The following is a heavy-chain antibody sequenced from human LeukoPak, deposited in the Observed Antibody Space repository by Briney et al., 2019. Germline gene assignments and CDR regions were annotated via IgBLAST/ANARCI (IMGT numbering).Heavy chain of an antibody. CDR2: IGGSGSST. CDR1: GFTFSSYA. Sequence: GGSLRLSCAASGFTFSSYAMSWVRQAPGKVLGWVSAIGGSGSSTYYADSVKGRFTISRDNSNTTLYLQMNSLRAEDTAVYYCAKDQSGYCTGGSCSAFDYWGQGPLATVSS. D-gene: IGHD2-15*01. V-gene: IGHV3-23*01. J-gene: IGHJ4*02. CDR3: AKDQSGYCTGGSCSAFDY.